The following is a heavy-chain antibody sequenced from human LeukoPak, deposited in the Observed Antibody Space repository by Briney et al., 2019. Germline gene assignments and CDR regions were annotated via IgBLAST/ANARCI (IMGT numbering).Heavy chain of an antibody. CDR1: GFTFSSYG. CDR3: ANTGELRKSYFDY. D-gene: IGHD1-26*01. CDR2: ISGSGGST. V-gene: IGHV3-23*01. J-gene: IGHJ4*02. Sequence: GGSLRLSCAASGFTFSSYGMSWVRQAPGKGLEWVSAISGSGGSTYYADSVKGRFTISRDNSKNTLYLQMNSLRAEDTAVYYCANTGELRKSYFDYWGQGTLVTVSS.